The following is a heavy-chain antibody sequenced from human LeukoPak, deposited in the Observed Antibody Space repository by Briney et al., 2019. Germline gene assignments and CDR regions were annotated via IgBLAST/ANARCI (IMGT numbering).Heavy chain of an antibody. Sequence: PGGSLRLSCAASGFTFSSYGMHWVRQAPGKGLEWVAVIWYDGSNKYYADSVKGRFTISRDNSKNTLYLQMNSLRAEDTGVYYCAKDRGESSGHRDAFDMWGQGTMVTVSS. CDR1: GFTFSSYG. CDR3: AKDRGESSGHRDAFDM. J-gene: IGHJ3*02. V-gene: IGHV3-33*06. D-gene: IGHD6-19*01. CDR2: IWYDGSNK.